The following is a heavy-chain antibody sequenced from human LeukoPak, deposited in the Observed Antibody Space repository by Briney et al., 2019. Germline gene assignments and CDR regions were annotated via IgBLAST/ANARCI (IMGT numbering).Heavy chain of an antibody. V-gene: IGHV3-7*01. Sequence: GGSLRLSCTGSGFTFSSYWMTWVRQAPGKGLEWVANIKHDAREKYYVDSVMGRFTISRDNAKNSVFLQMNSLRAEDTALYYCARSAFPADYWGQGILVTDSS. CDR3: ARSAFPADY. D-gene: IGHD2/OR15-2a*01. CDR1: GFTFSSYW. CDR2: IKHDAREK. J-gene: IGHJ4*02.